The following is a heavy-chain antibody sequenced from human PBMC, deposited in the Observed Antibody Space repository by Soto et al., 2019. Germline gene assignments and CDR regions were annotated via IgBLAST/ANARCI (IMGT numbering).Heavy chain of an antibody. J-gene: IGHJ6*02. D-gene: IGHD6-19*01. CDR3: ASALKSRWYALRDGYYGMDV. Sequence: PSETLSLTCTVSGGSISSGDYYWSWIRQPPGKGLEWIGYIYYSGSTYYNPSLKSRVTISVDTSKNQFSLKLSSVTAADTAVYYCASALKSRWYALRDGYYGMDVWGQGTTVTVSS. V-gene: IGHV4-30-4*01. CDR1: GGSISSGDYY. CDR2: IYYSGST.